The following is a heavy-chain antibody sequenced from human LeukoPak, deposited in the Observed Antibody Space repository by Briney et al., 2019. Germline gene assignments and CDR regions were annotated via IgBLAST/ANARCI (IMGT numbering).Heavy chain of an antibody. J-gene: IGHJ4*02. D-gene: IGHD3-22*01. Sequence: ASVKVSCKASGYTFTSYGISWVRQAPGQGLEWMGWISAYNGNTNYAQKLQGRVTMTTDTSTSTAYMELRSLRSDDTAVYYCASLTTYYDSSGFADCWGQGTLVTVSS. CDR2: ISAYNGNT. V-gene: IGHV1-18*01. CDR1: GYTFTSYG. CDR3: ASLTTYYDSSGFADC.